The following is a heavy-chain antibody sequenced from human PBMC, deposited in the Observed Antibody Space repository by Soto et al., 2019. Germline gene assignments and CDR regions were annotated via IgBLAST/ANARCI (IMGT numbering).Heavy chain of an antibody. CDR1: AFSAIGYF. D-gene: IGHD2-15*01. CDR2: IKANTDDT. V-gene: IGHV1-2*02. CDR3: ARSPYSSEADGQHYYYGIDL. J-gene: IGHJ6*02. Sequence: XAVMVSCSPSAFSAIGYFWRVLRRPGGQGLEGMGWIKANTDDTGYAQKFQGRVTLTWDTSSSAGYLDLSRLRSDDTAVYYCARSPYSSEADGQHYYYGIDLWGLGTTVTVSS.